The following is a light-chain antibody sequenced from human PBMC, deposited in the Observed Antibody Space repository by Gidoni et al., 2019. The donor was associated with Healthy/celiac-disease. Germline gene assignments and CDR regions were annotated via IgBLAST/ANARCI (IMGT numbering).Light chain of an antibody. V-gene: IGKV1-39*01. J-gene: IGKJ2*01. Sequence: DIQMTQSPSSLSASVGDRVTITCRASQGISSYLNWYQQKPGKAPKLLIYAASSLQSGVPSRFSGSGSGTDFTLTISSLQPEDFATYYCQQSYSTLYTFGQXTKLEIK. CDR3: QQSYSTLYT. CDR2: AAS. CDR1: QGISSY.